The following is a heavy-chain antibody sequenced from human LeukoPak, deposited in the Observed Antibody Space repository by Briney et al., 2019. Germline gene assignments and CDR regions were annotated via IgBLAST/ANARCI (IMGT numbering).Heavy chain of an antibody. Sequence: GGSLKLSCAASGFKFSSYSMNWVRQAPGKGLEWVSYISRSSSVIHHTDSVKGRVTIFRDNAKSALYLQVNSLRPEDTAVYYCARDLYGSGSYVWFDPWGQGTLVTVSS. CDR2: ISRSSSVI. CDR3: ARDLYGSGSYVWFDP. D-gene: IGHD3-10*01. V-gene: IGHV3-21*05. J-gene: IGHJ5*02. CDR1: GFKFSSYS.